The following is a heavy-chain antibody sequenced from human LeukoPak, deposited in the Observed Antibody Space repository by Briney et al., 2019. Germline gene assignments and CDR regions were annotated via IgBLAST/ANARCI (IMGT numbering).Heavy chain of an antibody. V-gene: IGHV3-33*01. J-gene: IGHJ4*02. CDR2: IWFDGSNK. D-gene: IGHD6-13*01. Sequence: SGGSLRLSCAASGFTFSSYGMHWVRQAPGKGLEWVAVIWFDGSNKYYADSVKGRFTIPRDNSKNTLYLQVNSLRAEDTAVYYCARDSLAAAGDFDYWGQGTLVTVSS. CDR3: ARDSLAAAGDFDY. CDR1: GFTFSSYG.